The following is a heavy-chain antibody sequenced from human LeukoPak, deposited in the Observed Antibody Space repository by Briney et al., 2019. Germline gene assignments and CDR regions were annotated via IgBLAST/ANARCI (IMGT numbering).Heavy chain of an antibody. CDR1: GGSISSSGYY. CDR2: FSYPGST. CDR3: ARHNHGMDV. J-gene: IGHJ6*02. Sequence: YPSETLSLTRTVSGGSISSSGYYWGWIRQPPGKGLEWIGSFSYPGSTYYNSSLKSRLTVSVDTSRTQLSLKLTSVTAADTAVYYCARHNHGMDVWGQGTTVTVSS. V-gene: IGHV4-39*01.